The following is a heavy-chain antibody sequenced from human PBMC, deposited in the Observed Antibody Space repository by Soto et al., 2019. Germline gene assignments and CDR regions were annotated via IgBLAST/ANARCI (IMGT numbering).Heavy chain of an antibody. Sequence: PGGSLRLSCAASGFTFSSYGMHWVRQAPGKGLEWVAVIWYDGSNKYYADSVKGRFTISRDNSKNTLYLQMNSLRAGDTAVYYCARGCSSTSCSGKYYYYGMDVWGQGTTVTVSS. CDR3: ARGCSSTSCSGKYYYYGMDV. D-gene: IGHD2-2*01. CDR1: GFTFSSYG. CDR2: IWYDGSNK. J-gene: IGHJ6*02. V-gene: IGHV3-33*01.